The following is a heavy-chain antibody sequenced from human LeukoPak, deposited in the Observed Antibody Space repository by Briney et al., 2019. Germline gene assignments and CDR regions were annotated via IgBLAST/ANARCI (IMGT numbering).Heavy chain of an antibody. CDR2: IKLDGSEK. V-gene: IGHV3-7*01. CDR1: GLTFRNYW. J-gene: IGHJ6*02. Sequence: PGGSLRLSCGACGLTFRNYWMTWVRQSPGKGREGVSNIKLDGSEKYYADSVKGRFSVSRDNAKNTLYLQMNSLRAEDTAVYYCARGGTTYYYYYGMDVWGQGTTVTVS. D-gene: IGHD1-1*01. CDR3: ARGGTTYYYYYGMDV.